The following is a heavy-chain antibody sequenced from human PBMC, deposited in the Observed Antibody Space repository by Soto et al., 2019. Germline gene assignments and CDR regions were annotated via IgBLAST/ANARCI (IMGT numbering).Heavy chain of an antibody. J-gene: IGHJ1*01. CDR3: ATDSPVGVPLLRDLHD. CDR2: ISGSGGST. Sequence: QPGGSLRLSCAASGFTFSNYGMSWVRQAPGKGLEWVSVISGSGGSTYYADSVKGRFTLSRDNSKNTVYLQMNSLRAADTAVYYRATDSPVGVPLLRDLHDWGQGTLVTVSS. V-gene: IGHV3-23*01. D-gene: IGHD2-15*01. CDR1: GFTFSNYG.